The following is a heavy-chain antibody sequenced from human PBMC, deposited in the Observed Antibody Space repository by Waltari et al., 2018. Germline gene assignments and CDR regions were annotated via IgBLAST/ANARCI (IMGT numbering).Heavy chain of an antibody. D-gene: IGHD6-13*01. CDR3: AKEVWQQLVKLVGWFDP. Sequence: EVQLLESGGALVQPGGSLRLSCVVSGFTLSSYAMSWVRPVQGKGLEWVSAMGSDGTTYYADSVKGRFTISRDNSKNTLYLQMNSLRAEDTAVYYCAKEVWQQLVKLVGWFDPWGQGTLVTVSS. J-gene: IGHJ5*02. CDR2: MGSDGTT. CDR1: GFTLSSYA. V-gene: IGHV3-23*01.